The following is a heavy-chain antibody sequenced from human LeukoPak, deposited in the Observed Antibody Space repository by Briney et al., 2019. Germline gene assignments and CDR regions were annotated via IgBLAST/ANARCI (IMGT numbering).Heavy chain of an antibody. CDR1: GGSISSSNYY. V-gene: IGHV4-39*01. Sequence: PSVTLSLTCTVSGGSISSSNYYWGWIRQPPGKGLEWIGSIYYSGSTYYNPSLKSRVTISVDTSKNQFSLKLSSVTAADTAVYYCARHIEQQVVSFDYWGQGTLVTVSS. J-gene: IGHJ4*02. CDR2: IYYSGST. CDR3: ARHIEQQVVSFDY. D-gene: IGHD6-13*01.